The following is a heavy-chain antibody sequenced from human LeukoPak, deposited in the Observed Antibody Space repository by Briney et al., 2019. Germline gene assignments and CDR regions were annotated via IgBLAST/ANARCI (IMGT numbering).Heavy chain of an antibody. CDR1: GLTFSDYS. V-gene: IGHV3-23*01. D-gene: IGHD6-13*01. CDR2: ISAGGGST. Sequence: GGSLSLSCAASGLTFSDYSMTWVRQAPGKGLFWVSGISAGGGSTYYADSVKGRFTISRDNSRNTLYLQMNSLRAEDTAVYYCAKDAADPEYWGQGTLVTVSS. CDR3: AKDAADPEY. J-gene: IGHJ4*02.